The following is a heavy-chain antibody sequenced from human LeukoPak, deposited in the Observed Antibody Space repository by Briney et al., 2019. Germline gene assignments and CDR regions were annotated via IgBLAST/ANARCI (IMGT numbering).Heavy chain of an antibody. CDR3: ARPAVVAAFDAFDI. J-gene: IGHJ3*02. CDR2: IYPGDSDT. CDR1: GYSFTNYW. D-gene: IGHD2-15*01. V-gene: IGHV5-51*01. Sequence: GESLKISCKGSGYSFTNYWIGWVRQMPGKGLEWMGIIYPGDSDTRYSSSFQGQVTISADKSISTAYLQWSSLKASDTAMYYCARPAVVAAFDAFDIWGQGTMVTVSS.